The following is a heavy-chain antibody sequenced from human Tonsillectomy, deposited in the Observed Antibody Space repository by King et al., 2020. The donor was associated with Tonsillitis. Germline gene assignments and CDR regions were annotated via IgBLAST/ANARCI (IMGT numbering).Heavy chain of an antibody. CDR3: AGRGREGYDADYYYYMDV. CDR1: GGSINNYY. D-gene: IGHD5-24*01. V-gene: IGHV4-59*12. Sequence: QLQESGPGLVKPSETLSLTCTVSGGSINNYYWSWIRQPPGKGLEWIGYISYRGSINYNPSLRSRLTISVDTSKNQFSLSVTSVTAADTAVYFCAGRGREGYDADYYYYMDVWGKGTTVTVSS. CDR2: ISYRGSI. J-gene: IGHJ6*03.